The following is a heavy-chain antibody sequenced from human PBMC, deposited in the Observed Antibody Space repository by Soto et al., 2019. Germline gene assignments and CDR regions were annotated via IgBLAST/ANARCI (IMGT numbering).Heavy chain of an antibody. D-gene: IGHD6-19*01. CDR1: GGSISSYF. J-gene: IGHJ5*02. CDR3: ARDRGLGSGWYGWFDP. V-gene: IGHV4-59*01. Sequence: SETLSLTCTVSGGSISSYFWSWIRQPPGKGLEWIGYIYYSESTNYNPSLKSRVTISVDTSKNQFSLKLSSATAADTAVYYCARDRGLGSGWYGWFDPWGQGTLVTVSS. CDR2: IYYSEST.